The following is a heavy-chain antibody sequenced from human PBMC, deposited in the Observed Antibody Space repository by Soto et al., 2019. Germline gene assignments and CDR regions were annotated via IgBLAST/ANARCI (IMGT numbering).Heavy chain of an antibody. CDR3: AKVYDSSGYHDDY. J-gene: IGHJ4*02. CDR1: GFTFSSYA. D-gene: IGHD3-22*01. CDR2: ISGSGGST. Sequence: GESLRLSCAASGFTFSSYAMSWVRQAPGKGLEWVSAISGSGGSTYYADSVKGRFTISRDNSKNTLYLQMNSLRAEDTAVYYCAKVYDSSGYHDDYWGQGTLVTVSS. V-gene: IGHV3-23*01.